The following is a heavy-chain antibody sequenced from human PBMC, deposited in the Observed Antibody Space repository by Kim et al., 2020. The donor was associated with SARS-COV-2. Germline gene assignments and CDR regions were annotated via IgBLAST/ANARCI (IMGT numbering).Heavy chain of an antibody. V-gene: IGHV3-9*01. Sequence: SLRLSCAASGFTFDDYAMHWVRQAPGKGLEWVSGISWNSGSIGYADSVKGRFTISRDNAKNSLYLQMNSLRAEDTALYYCAKAHLHYYDSSGYYQPF. D-gene: IGHD3-22*01. J-gene: IGHJ3*01. CDR3: AKAHLHYYDSSGYYQPF. CDR2: ISWNSGSI. CDR1: GFTFDDYA.